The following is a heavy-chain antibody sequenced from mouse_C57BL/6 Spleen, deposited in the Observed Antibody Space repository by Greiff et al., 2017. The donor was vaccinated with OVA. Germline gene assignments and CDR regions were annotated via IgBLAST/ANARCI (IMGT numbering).Heavy chain of an antibody. V-gene: IGHV1-9*01. J-gene: IGHJ2*01. CDR3: ARTGTGYFDY. D-gene: IGHD4-1*01. CDR2: ILPGRGST. Sequence: QVQLQQSGAELMKPGASVKLSCKATGYTFTGYWIEWVKQRPGHGLEWIGEILPGRGSTYYNEQFKGKATFTADTSSNTAYMQLSSLTTEDSSICYCARTGTGYFDYWGQGTTLTVSS. CDR1: GYTFTGYW.